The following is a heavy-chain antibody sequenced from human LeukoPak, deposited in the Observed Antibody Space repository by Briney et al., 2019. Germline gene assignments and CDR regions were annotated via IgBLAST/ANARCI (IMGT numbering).Heavy chain of an antibody. J-gene: IGHJ4*02. CDR2: INPSGGST. CDR3: ARSGILPLDY. D-gene: IGHD6-13*01. CDR1: GYTFTSYG. V-gene: IGHV1-46*01. Sequence: ASVKVSCKASGYTFTSYGISWVRQAPGQGLEWMGIINPSGGSTSYAQKFQGRVTMTRDTSTSTVYMELSSLRSEDTAVYYCARSGILPLDYWGQGTLVTVSS.